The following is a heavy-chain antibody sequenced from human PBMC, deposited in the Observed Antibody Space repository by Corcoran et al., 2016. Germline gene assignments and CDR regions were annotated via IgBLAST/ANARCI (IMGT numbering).Heavy chain of an antibody. D-gene: IGHD2-21*01. CDR3: ARGEGDFEI. V-gene: IGHV3-48*04. CDR2: ISSSSSTI. J-gene: IGHJ3*02. CDR1: GFTFSVYS. Sequence: EVQLVESGGGWVQPGGSLRLSCAASGFTFSVYSMNWVRQAPGKGLEWVSYISSSSSTIYYADSVKGRITISRDNAKNSLYLQMNSLRAEDTDVYYCARGEGDFEIWGQGTMVTVSS.